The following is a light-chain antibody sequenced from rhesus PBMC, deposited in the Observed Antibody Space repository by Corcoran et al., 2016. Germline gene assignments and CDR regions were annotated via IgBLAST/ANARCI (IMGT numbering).Light chain of an antibody. CDR1: ENVNNY. Sequence: DIQMTQSPSSLSASVGDRVTITCRASENVNNYLNWYQQKPGKAPKLLIYKTSTLQSVVPSRLSGSGSGTDYTLTISILQPEDVATYYCQHGYGTPFTFGPGTKLDIK. V-gene: IGKV1-74*01. CDR3: QHGYGTPFT. J-gene: IGKJ3*01. CDR2: KTS.